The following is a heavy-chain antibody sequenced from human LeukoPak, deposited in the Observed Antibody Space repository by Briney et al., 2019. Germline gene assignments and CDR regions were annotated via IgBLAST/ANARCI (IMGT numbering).Heavy chain of an antibody. Sequence: AGSVRLSCAASGFTFSDSKMHWVRQASGKGLEWVGRIRTKANSYATSYAASVKGRFTISRDDSKNTAYLQMNSLKTEDTAVYYCTRLGEYSTPSGYWGQGTLVTVSS. V-gene: IGHV3-73*01. CDR3: TRLGEYSTPSGY. CDR2: IRTKANSYAT. CDR1: GFTFSDSK. D-gene: IGHD6-6*01. J-gene: IGHJ4*02.